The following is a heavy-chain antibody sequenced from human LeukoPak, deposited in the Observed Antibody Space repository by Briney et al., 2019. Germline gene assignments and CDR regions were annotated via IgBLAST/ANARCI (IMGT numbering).Heavy chain of an antibody. V-gene: IGHV5-51*01. CDR2: IYPGDSDT. Sequence: GESLKSSCEGSGYSFTNYWIGWVRQMPGKGLEWMGLIYPGDSDTRYSPSFQGQVTISADKSISTAYLQRSSLKASDTAMYYCARSWSSSSPIDYWGQGTLVTVSS. D-gene: IGHD6-6*01. CDR3: ARSWSSSSPIDY. CDR1: GYSFTNYW. J-gene: IGHJ4*02.